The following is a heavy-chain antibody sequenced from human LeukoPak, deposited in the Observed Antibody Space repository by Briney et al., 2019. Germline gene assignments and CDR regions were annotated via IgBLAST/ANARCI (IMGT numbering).Heavy chain of an antibody. J-gene: IGHJ4*02. CDR3: ARVSDSGSHFDY. D-gene: IGHD3-10*01. Sequence: SETLSLTCTVSGGSISSFYWSWIRQPPGKGLERIGYIYYSGSTNYNPSLKSRVTISVDASRNQFSLKLSSVTAADTAVYYCARVSDSGSHFDYWGQGTLVTVSS. CDR2: IYYSGST. V-gene: IGHV4-59*01. CDR1: GGSISSFY.